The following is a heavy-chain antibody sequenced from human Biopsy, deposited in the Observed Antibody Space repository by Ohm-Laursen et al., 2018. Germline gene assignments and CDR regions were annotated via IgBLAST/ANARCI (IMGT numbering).Heavy chain of an antibody. D-gene: IGHD6-6*01. CDR1: GGSIISYY. V-gene: IGHV4-4*07. Sequence: SETLSLTCTVSGGSIISYYWNWIRQPAGKGLEWIGRIYSSGGTKYNPSLKSRVTMSVDTSKKQLSLKVRSVTAADTAVYYCARGEYSSSIFDYWGQGILVTVSS. CDR3: ARGEYSSSIFDY. CDR2: IYSSGGT. J-gene: IGHJ4*02.